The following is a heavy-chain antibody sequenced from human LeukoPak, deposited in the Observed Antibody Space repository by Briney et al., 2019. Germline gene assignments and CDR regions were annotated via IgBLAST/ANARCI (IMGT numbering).Heavy chain of an antibody. D-gene: IGHD1-1*01. CDR3: ARSSKLEGRGGLDY. J-gene: IGHJ4*02. Sequence: GGSLRLSCAASGFTFSSYDMHWVRQATGKGLEWVSAIGTAGDTYYPGSVKGRFTISRENAKNSLYLQMNSLRAGDTAVYYCARSSKLEGRGGLDYWGQGTLVTVSS. V-gene: IGHV3-13*01. CDR2: IGTAGDT. CDR1: GFTFSSYD.